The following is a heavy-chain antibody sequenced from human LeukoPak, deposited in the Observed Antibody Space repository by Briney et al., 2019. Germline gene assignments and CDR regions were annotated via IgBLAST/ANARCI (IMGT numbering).Heavy chain of an antibody. CDR2: INPNSGGT. J-gene: IGHJ4*02. Sequence: GASVKVSCKASGYTFTGYYMHWLRQAPGQGLEWMGWINPNSGGTNYAQKFQGRVTMTRDTSISTAYMELSRLRSDDTAVYYCARGDTVVTPDFDYWGQGTLVTVSS. V-gene: IGHV1-2*02. D-gene: IGHD4-23*01. CDR3: ARGDTVVTPDFDY. CDR1: GYTFTGYY.